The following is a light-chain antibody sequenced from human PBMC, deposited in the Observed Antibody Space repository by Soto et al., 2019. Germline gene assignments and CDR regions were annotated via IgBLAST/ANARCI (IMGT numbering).Light chain of an antibody. CDR1: SSDVGFSNY. Sequence: SALTQPASVSGSPGQSITISCTGTSSDVGFSNYVFWFQQHPGKAPKLIISDVSNRPSGVSNRFSGSKSGNRASLTISGLQAEDEADYYCSSYTSSSTDLFGTGTKLTVL. CDR3: SSYTSSSTDL. CDR2: DVS. V-gene: IGLV2-14*03. J-gene: IGLJ1*01.